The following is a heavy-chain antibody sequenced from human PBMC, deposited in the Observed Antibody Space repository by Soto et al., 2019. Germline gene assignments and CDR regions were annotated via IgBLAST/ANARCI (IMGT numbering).Heavy chain of an antibody. CDR1: GFTFSSYA. V-gene: IGHV3-23*01. CDR2: ISGSGGTT. Sequence: GGSLRLSCVASGFTFSSYAMNWVRQAPGKGLEWVSDISGSGGTTYYADSVKGRFTISRDNSKNTLYLQMNSLRAEDTAVYYCAKDWFSGSGSPPDYWGQGTLVTVSS. D-gene: IGHD3-10*01. J-gene: IGHJ4*02. CDR3: AKDWFSGSGSPPDY.